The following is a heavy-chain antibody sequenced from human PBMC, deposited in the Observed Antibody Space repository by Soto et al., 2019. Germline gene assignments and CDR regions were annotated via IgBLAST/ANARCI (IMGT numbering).Heavy chain of an antibody. J-gene: IGHJ4*02. CDR1: GPTFTNYA. V-gene: IGHV1-69*13. D-gene: IGHD5-18*01. CDR3: SRAGVDTANAGGDH. CDR2: LIPVSGTT. Sequence: ASVKVSCKASGPTFTNYAIRWVRQVPGQGLVWMGGLIPVSGTTNYAQKFQGRVTMTADQSTSTAYMELSSLRSEDTAVYYCSRAGVDTANAGGDHWGPGTLVTVSS.